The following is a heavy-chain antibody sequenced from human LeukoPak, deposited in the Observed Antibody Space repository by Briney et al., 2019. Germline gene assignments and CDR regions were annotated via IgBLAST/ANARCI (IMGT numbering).Heavy chain of an antibody. Sequence: GASVKVSCKASGYTFTNYAISWVRQAPGQGLEWMGWISAYNGNTNYAQKLQGRVTMTRNTSISTAYMELSSLRSEDTAVYYCARGRGYSGYDFDYWGQGTLVTVSS. CDR1: GYTFTNYA. V-gene: IGHV1-18*01. CDR3: ARGRGYSGYDFDY. D-gene: IGHD5-12*01. CDR2: ISAYNGNT. J-gene: IGHJ4*02.